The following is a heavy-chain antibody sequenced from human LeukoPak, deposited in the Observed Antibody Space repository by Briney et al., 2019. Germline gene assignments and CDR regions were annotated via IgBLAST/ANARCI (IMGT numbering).Heavy chain of an antibody. J-gene: IGHJ4*02. Sequence: GGSLRLSCAASGFTFSNYEMNWVRQAPGKGLEWVSYISSSGSTIFYADSVKGRFTVSRDNARNSLYLQMNTLRAEDTAVYYCARDRETYYYDSSGYAHDFDSWGQGTLVTVSS. D-gene: IGHD3-22*01. CDR3: ARDRETYYYDSSGYAHDFDS. CDR2: ISSSGSTI. V-gene: IGHV3-48*03. CDR1: GFTFSNYE.